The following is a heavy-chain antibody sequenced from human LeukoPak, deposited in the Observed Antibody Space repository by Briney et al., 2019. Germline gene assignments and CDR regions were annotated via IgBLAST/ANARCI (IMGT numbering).Heavy chain of an antibody. J-gene: IGHJ6*03. CDR1: GFTCSSYW. D-gene: IGHD3-3*01. CDR3: ARDQGFSYYYYYMDV. Sequence: GGSLRLSCAASGFTCSSYWMNWVRQAPGKGLEWVSLIYSGGSTYYADSVKGRFTISRDSAKNSLYLQMNSLRAEDTAVYYCARDQGFSYYYYYMDVWGKGTTVTISS. CDR2: IYSGGST. V-gene: IGHV3-66*01.